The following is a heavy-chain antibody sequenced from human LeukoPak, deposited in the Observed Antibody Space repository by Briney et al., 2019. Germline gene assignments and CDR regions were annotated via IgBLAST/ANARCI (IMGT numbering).Heavy chain of an antibody. D-gene: IGHD6-19*01. CDR3: ASSSGWYGAFDI. CDR1: GFTFDDYA. CDR2: ISWNSGSI. Sequence: GGSLRLSCAATGFTFDDYAMHWVRHAPGKGLEWVSGISWNSGSIGYADSVKGRFTISRDNAKNSLYLQMNSLRAEDMALYYCASSSGWYGAFDIWGQGTMVTVSS. J-gene: IGHJ3*02. V-gene: IGHV3-9*03.